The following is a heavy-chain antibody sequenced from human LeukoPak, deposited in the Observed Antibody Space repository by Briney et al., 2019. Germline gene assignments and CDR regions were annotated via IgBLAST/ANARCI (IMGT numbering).Heavy chain of an antibody. Sequence: GGSLRLSCAASGFIFSNYSMDWVRQAPGKGLEWVSSISSSSSYIYYADSVKGRFTISRDNAKNSLYLQMNSLRADDTAVYYCAREGGQIAKGNSLGRGAFDYWGQGTLVTVSS. CDR3: AREGGQIAKGNSLGRGAFDY. CDR2: ISSSSSYI. D-gene: IGHD3-16*01. CDR1: GFIFSNYS. J-gene: IGHJ4*02. V-gene: IGHV3-21*01.